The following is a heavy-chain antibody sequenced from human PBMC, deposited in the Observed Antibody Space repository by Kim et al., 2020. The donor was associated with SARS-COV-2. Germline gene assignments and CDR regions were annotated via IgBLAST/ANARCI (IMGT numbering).Heavy chain of an antibody. V-gene: IGHV1-69*01. D-gene: IGHD3-22*01. J-gene: IGHJ4*02. CDR3: AGRNYYDSSGYYYYFDY. Sequence: FTGRVTITADESTSTAYMELSSLRSEDTAVYYCAGRNYYDSSGYYYYFDYWGQGTLVTVSS.